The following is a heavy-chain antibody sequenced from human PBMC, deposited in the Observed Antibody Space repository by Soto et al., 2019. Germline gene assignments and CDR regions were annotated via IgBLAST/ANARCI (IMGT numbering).Heavy chain of an antibody. CDR2: IDHRGST. CDR3: ARGQTLRCSDNSCHLYYYYGMDV. CDR1: GGSFTNYY. D-gene: IGHD2-2*01. J-gene: IGHJ6*02. Sequence: SETLSLTCGVYGGSFTNYYWSWIRQSPGKGLEWIGEIDHRGSTNYTPSLKSRVTISADTSKNQFSLRLNSVTAADTAVYYCARGQTLRCSDNSCHLYYYYGMDVWGQGTTVTVSS. V-gene: IGHV4-34*01.